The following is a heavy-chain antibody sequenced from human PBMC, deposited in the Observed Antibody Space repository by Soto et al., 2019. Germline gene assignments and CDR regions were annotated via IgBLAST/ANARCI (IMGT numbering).Heavy chain of an antibody. CDR1: GFTFSSYW. V-gene: IGHV3-74*01. Sequence: GGSLRLSCAASGFTFSSYWMHWVRQAPGKGLVWVSRINSDGSSTSYADSVKGRFTISRDNAKNTLYLQMNSLRAEDTAVYYCARDSYIVATRTDYYYYYMDVWGKGTTVTVSS. D-gene: IGHD5-12*01. CDR3: ARDSYIVATRTDYYYYYMDV. J-gene: IGHJ6*03. CDR2: INSDGSST.